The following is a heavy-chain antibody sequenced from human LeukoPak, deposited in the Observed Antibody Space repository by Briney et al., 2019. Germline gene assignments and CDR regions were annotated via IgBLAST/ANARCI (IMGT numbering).Heavy chain of an antibody. CDR1: GGSISSYY. V-gene: IGHV4-4*07. J-gene: IGHJ5*02. CDR3: ARVGRGLWFGELFHFNWFDP. CDR2: IYTSGST. D-gene: IGHD3-10*01. Sequence: SETLSLTCTVSGGSISSYYWSWIRQPAGKGLEWIGRIYTSGSTNYNPSLKSRVTMSVDTSKNQFSLKLSSVTAADTAVYYCARVGRGLWFGELFHFNWFDPWGQGTLVTVSS.